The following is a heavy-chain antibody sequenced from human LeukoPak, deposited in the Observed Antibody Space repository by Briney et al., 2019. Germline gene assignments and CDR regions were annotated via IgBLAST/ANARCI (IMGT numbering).Heavy chain of an antibody. V-gene: IGHV1-69*02. D-gene: IGHD4-17*01. J-gene: IGHJ6*03. Sequence: SVKVSCKASGGTFSSYTINWVRQAPGQGLEWMGRIIPILGIANYAQKFQGRVTITADKSTSTAYMELSSLRSEDTAVYYCARADGDYGAPDYYYMDVWGKGTTVTVSS. CDR2: IIPILGIA. CDR3: ARADGDYGAPDYYYMDV. CDR1: GGTFSSYT.